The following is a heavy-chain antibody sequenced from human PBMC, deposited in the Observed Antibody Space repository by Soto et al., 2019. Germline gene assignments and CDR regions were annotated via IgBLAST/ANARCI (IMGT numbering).Heavy chain of an antibody. CDR3: ARGRYCLTGRCFPNWFDS. Sequence: QVQLLESGPGLVKPSQTLSLTCSVSGDSISNLDYFLAWIRQPPGQALEYIGYIYKSATTYYNPSYESRLDISVDTSKSQFSLYVTSVTAADTAVYFCARGRYCLTGRCFPNWFDSWGQGALVTVSS. J-gene: IGHJ5*01. V-gene: IGHV4-30-4*01. CDR2: IYKSATT. D-gene: IGHD7-27*01. CDR1: GDSISNLDYF.